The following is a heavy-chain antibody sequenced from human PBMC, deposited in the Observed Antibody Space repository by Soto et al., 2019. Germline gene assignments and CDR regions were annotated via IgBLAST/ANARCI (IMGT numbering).Heavy chain of an antibody. CDR2: ISGSGGST. CDR3: APSKDLAAAGTGGVDY. CDR1: GFTFSSYA. J-gene: IGHJ4*02. D-gene: IGHD6-13*01. Sequence: EVQLLESGGGLVQPGGSLRLSCAASGFTFSSYAMSWVRQAPGKGLEWVSAISGSGGSTYYADSVKGRFTISRDNSKNTLYLQMNSLIAEDTAVYYCAPSKDLAAAGTGGVDYWGQGTLVTVSS. V-gene: IGHV3-23*01.